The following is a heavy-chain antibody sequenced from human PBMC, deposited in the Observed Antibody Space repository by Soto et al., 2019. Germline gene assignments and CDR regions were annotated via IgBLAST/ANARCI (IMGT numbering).Heavy chain of an antibody. CDR3: ARDGNFAFRGYNFAFDF. V-gene: IGHV1-2*06. CDR2: MNLDTGGT. Sequence: QVQLVQSGAEVKKPGASVRVSCEASGYRFTAYYIHWVRQAPGQGLEWMGRMNLDTGGTTYSQKFQGRVTMTRDTSISTAYMEVSSLQSDDTAMYYCARDGNFAFRGYNFAFDFWGQGTLVTVSS. J-gene: IGHJ4*02. CDR1: GYRFTAYY. D-gene: IGHD5-18*01.